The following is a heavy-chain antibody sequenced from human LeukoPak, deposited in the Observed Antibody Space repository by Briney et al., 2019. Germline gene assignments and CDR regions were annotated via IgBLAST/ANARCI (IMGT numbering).Heavy chain of an antibody. CDR3: ARGDYYDSSGGIDY. CDR1: GGSISSGGYY. J-gene: IGHJ4*02. Sequence: SETLSLTCTVSGGSISSGGYYWSWIRQPPGKGLEWIGYIYHSGSTYYNPSLKSRVTISVDRSKNQFSLKLSSVTAADTAVYYCARGDYYDSSGGIDYWGQGTLVTVSS. CDR2: IYHSGST. D-gene: IGHD3-22*01. V-gene: IGHV4-30-2*01.